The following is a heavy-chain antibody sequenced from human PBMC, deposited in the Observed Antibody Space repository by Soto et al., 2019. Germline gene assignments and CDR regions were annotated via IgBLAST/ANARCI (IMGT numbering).Heavy chain of an antibody. CDR2: ISGSGGST. V-gene: IGHV3-23*01. Sequence: GSLRLSCAASGFTFSSYAMSWVRQAPGKGLEWVSAISGSGGSTYYADSVKGRFTISRDNSKNTLYLQMNSLRAEDTAVYYCAKDRSIAAAGTWVNWFDPWGQGTLVTVSS. J-gene: IGHJ5*02. CDR1: GFTFSSYA. D-gene: IGHD6-13*01. CDR3: AKDRSIAAAGTWVNWFDP.